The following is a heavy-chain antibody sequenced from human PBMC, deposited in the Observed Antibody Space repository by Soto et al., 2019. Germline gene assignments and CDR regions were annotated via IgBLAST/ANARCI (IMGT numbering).Heavy chain of an antibody. CDR1: GFTFSSYA. D-gene: IGHD3-16*01. CDR3: VKYTVTEDLGES. CDR2: VSRAGTYT. J-gene: IGHJ5*02. V-gene: IGHV3-23*01. Sequence: EVQLLESGGDVVRPGGSLRLSCAASGFTFSSYAMGWVRQAPGKGLEWVAGVSRAGTYTFYPDSVRGRFSISGDNSRDTVDLYMNALRGDDTAVYFCVKYTVTEDLGESWGQGTLVSVSS.